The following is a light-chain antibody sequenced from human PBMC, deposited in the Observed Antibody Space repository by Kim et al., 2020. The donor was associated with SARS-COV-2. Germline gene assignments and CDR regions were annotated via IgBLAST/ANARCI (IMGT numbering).Light chain of an antibody. Sequence: SYELTQPPSLSVAPGETAMIACGANSIGSKSVHWYQQKPGQAPVLVIYYDVDRPSGIPERFSGSNSGKTATLTISGVEAVDEADYYCQVWDRVSDHVVFGGGTQLTVL. CDR3: QVWDRVSDHVV. V-gene: IGLV3-21*04. J-gene: IGLJ2*01. CDR2: YDV. CDR1: SIGSKS.